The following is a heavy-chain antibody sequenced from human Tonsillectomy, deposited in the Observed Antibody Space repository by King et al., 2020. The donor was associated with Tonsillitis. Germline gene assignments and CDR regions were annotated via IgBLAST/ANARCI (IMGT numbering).Heavy chain of an antibody. CDR2: ITRSGTTK. V-gene: IGHV3-11*01. CDR1: GFTLRDYY. Sequence: HVQLVESGGGLVKPGGSLRLSCVASGFTLRDYYMSWIRQAPGKGLEWVSSITRSGTTKYYADSVEGRLTISRDNAKNSLFLQMKSLRAEDTAVYYCATYYMDVWGKGTTVTVSS. CDR3: ATYYMDV. J-gene: IGHJ6*03.